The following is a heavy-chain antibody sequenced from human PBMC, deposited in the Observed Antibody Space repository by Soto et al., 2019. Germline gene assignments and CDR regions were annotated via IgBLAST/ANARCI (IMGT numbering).Heavy chain of an antibody. D-gene: IGHD2-15*01. CDR1: GGSFSGYY. Sequence: SETLSLTCAVYGGSFSGYYWSWIRQPPGKGLEWIGEINHSGSTNYNPSLKSRVTISVDTSKNQFSLKLSSVTAADTAVYYCARGRRSGGSCLSWFDPWGQGTLVTVSS. CDR2: INHSGST. CDR3: ARGRRSGGSCLSWFDP. V-gene: IGHV4-34*01. J-gene: IGHJ5*02.